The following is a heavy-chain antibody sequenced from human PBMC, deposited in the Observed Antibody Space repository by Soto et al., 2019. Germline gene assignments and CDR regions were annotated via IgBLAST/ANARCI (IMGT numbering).Heavy chain of an antibody. CDR2: ISSSSSYT. D-gene: IGHD3-16*02. CDR1: GFTFSDYY. CDR3: AREKITFGGVIVAYDAFDI. V-gene: IGHV3-11*06. J-gene: IGHJ3*02. Sequence: ESGGGLVKPGGSLRLSCAASGFTFSDYYMSWIRQAPGKGLEWVSYISSSSSYTNYADSVKGRFTISRDNAKNSLYLQMNSLRAEDTAVYYCAREKITFGGVIVAYDAFDIWGQGTMVTVSS.